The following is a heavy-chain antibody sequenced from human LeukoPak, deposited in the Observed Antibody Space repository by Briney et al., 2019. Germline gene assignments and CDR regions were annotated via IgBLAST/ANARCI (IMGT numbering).Heavy chain of an antibody. D-gene: IGHD5-18*01. Sequence: PSETLSLTCTVSGGSISSYYWSWIRQPAGKGLEWIWCISTSGSTNYNPSFKSRVIMSVDTSTNKFSLQLISVTAADTAVYYYAGGFGDTAMGDAFDIWGQGTMVTVSS. V-gene: IGHV4-4*07. CDR1: GGSISSYY. CDR2: ISTSGST. J-gene: IGHJ3*02. CDR3: AGGFGDTAMGDAFDI.